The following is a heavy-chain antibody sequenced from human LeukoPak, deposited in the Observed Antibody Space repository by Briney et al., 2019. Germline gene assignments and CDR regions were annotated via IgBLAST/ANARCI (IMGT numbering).Heavy chain of an antibody. CDR3: ARIYIYGMVFDN. Sequence: GESLKISCKTSRYSFTSYCIGWVRQMSGRGLEWMGIICPGDSDTRYSPSFQGQVTISADKSLRTAYLQWSSLNASDTAIYYCARIYIYGMVFDNWGQGTLVTVSS. CDR1: RYSFTSYC. D-gene: IGHD3-10*01. J-gene: IGHJ4*02. V-gene: IGHV5-51*01. CDR2: ICPGDSDT.